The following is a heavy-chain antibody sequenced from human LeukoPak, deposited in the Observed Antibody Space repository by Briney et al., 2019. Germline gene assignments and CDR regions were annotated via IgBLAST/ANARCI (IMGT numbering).Heavy chain of an antibody. CDR1: GGSISSSTHY. V-gene: IGHV4-39*01. CDR3: ARNETSGYFDI. D-gene: IGHD3-22*01. CDR2: MYNSGSI. J-gene: IGHJ3*02. Sequence: SETLSLTCTVSGGSISSSTHYWGWIRQSPGKGLEWIGSMYNSGSISYNPSLRSRVTITVDTSKNQFSLNFNSVTAADTALYFCARNETSGYFDIWGQGTMVTVPS.